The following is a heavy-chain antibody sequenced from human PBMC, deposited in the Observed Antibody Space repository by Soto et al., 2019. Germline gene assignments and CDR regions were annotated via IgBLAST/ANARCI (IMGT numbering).Heavy chain of an antibody. CDR1: GFTFNSYW. D-gene: IGHD5-12*01. Sequence: PGGSLRLSCAASGFTFNSYWMHWVRQAPGKGPVWVSRINPDGSTTTYADSVKGRFTISRDNAKNTVYLQMNSLRAEDTAVYYCVRVPNGGYTVDYWGQGTLV. V-gene: IGHV3-74*01. CDR2: INPDGSTT. CDR3: VRVPNGGYTVDY. J-gene: IGHJ4*02.